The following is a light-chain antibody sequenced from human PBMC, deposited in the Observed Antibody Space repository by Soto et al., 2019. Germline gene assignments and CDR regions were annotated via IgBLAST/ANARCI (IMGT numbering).Light chain of an antibody. CDR3: QQLRSYPST. CDR2: AAS. Sequence: AIQMTQSPSSLSASVGDRVTITCRASQGIRNDLGWYQQKPGKAPKLLTYAASSLFSGVPSRFSGSGSGTDFALTITSLQAEDFATYYCQQLRSYPSTFGGGTKVDI. J-gene: IGKJ4*01. V-gene: IGKV1-6*01. CDR1: QGIRND.